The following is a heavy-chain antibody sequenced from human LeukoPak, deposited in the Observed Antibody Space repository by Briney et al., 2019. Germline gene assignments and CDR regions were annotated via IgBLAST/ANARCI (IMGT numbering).Heavy chain of an antibody. CDR3: ARDSAVPDTAMASFDY. J-gene: IGHJ4*02. V-gene: IGHV3-11*04. CDR1: GFTFSDYY. CDR2: ISSSGSTI. Sequence: GGSLRLSCAASGFTFSDYYMSWIRQAPGKGLEWVSYISSSGSTIYYADSVKGRFTISRDNAKNTLYLQMNSLRAEDTAVYYCARDSAVPDTAMASFDYWGQGTLVTVSS. D-gene: IGHD5-18*01.